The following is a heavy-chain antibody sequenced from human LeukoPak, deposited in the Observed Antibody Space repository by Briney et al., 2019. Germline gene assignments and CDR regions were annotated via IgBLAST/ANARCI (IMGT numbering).Heavy chain of an antibody. J-gene: IGHJ3*02. D-gene: IGHD3-16*01. V-gene: IGHV1-2*02. CDR3: ARGESSDAFDI. CDR2: ISPNIGGT. Sequence: ASVKVSCKASGYTFAVYYIHWFRQAPGQGLEWMGWISPNIGGTTFAQEFQGRVTMTRDTSISTVYMELTRLRLDDTAVYYCARGESSDAFDIWGQGTMVTVSS. CDR1: GYTFAVYY.